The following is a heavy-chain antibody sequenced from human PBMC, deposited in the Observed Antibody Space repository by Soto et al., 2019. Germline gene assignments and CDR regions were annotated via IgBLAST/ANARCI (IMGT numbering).Heavy chain of an antibody. CDR3: ATLGEVPGVARFQNGLDV. CDR2: IFPGDSDT. V-gene: IGHV5-51*01. Sequence: GESLKISCKGSGYTFTTYWIGWVRQMPGKGLDWMGVIFPGDSDTRYNPSFQGQVTISVDKSISTAYLQWSSLKASDTAIYYCATLGEVPGVARFQNGLDVWGQGTTVTVSS. J-gene: IGHJ6*02. D-gene: IGHD3-16*01. CDR1: GYTFTTYW.